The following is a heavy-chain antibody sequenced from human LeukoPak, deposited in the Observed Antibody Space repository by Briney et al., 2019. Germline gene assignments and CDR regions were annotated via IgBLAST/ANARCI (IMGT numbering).Heavy chain of an antibody. V-gene: IGHV3-23*01. Sequence: GGSLRLSCAASGFTFSNYAMSWVRQAPGKGLEWVSGISGSGDSTYYGDSVKGRFTISRDNSKNTLYLQMNSLRAEDTAVYYCAKEKQRNFDYWGQGTRVTVSS. CDR3: AKEKQRNFDY. J-gene: IGHJ4*02. CDR1: GFTFSNYA. CDR2: ISGSGDST.